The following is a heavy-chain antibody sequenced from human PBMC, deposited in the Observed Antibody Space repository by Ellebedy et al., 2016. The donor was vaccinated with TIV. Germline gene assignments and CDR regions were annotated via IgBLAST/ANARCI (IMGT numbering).Heavy chain of an antibody. D-gene: IGHD3-22*01. CDR2: IYYSGST. Sequence: SETLSLTXTVSGASISSYYWSWIRQPPGKGLEWIGYIYYSGSTNYNPSLKSRVTISVDTSKNQFSLKLSSVTAADTAVYYCARDTHYYDSSGYYRGYFDYWGQGTLVTVSS. CDR1: GASISSYY. J-gene: IGHJ4*02. V-gene: IGHV4-59*01. CDR3: ARDTHYYDSSGYYRGYFDY.